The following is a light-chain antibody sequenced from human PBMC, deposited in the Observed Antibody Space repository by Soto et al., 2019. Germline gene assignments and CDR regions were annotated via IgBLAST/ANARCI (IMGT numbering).Light chain of an antibody. CDR2: GAS. Sequence: EIVLTQSPGTLSLSPGERATLSCRASQSVSSSYLAWYQQKPGQAPRLLIYGASSRATGIPDRFSGSGSGTDFTLTIRRLEPEDFAVYYCQQYGSSPYTFGQGTKLGIK. V-gene: IGKV3-20*01. CDR3: QQYGSSPYT. J-gene: IGKJ2*01. CDR1: QSVSSSY.